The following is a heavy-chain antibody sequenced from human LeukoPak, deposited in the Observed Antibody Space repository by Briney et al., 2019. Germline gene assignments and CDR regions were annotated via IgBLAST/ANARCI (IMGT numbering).Heavy chain of an antibody. D-gene: IGHD3-3*01. V-gene: IGHV4-39*07. CDR1: GDSISSSSYY. CDR2: IFYSGST. CDR3: ARGRSYYDFWSGYYSPRDVDTATYY. Sequence: PSETLSLTCSVSGDSISSSSYYWGWIRQPPGKGLEWIGSIFYSGSTYYNPSLKSRVTISVDTSKNQFSLKLRSVTAADTAVYYCARGRSYYDFWSGYYSPRDVDTATYYWGQGTLVTVSS. J-gene: IGHJ4*02.